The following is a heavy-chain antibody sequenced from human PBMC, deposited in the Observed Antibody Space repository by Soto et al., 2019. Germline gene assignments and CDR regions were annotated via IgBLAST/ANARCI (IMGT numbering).Heavy chain of an antibody. V-gene: IGHV4-34*01. D-gene: IGHD3-10*01. J-gene: IGHJ4*02. CDR1: GGSFSGYY. CDR2: INHSGST. Sequence: SETLSLTCAVYGGSFSGYYWSWIRQPPGKGLEWIGEINHSGSTNYNPSLKSRVTISVDTSKNQFSLKLSSVTAADTAVYYCARGRIWLLWFGESDGFDYWGQGTLVTVS. CDR3: ARGRIWLLWFGESDGFDY.